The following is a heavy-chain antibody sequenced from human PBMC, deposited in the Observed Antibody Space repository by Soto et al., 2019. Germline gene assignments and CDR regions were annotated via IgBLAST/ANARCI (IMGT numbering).Heavy chain of an antibody. CDR2: ISGSGGST. Sequence: GGSLRLSCAASGFTFSSYAMSWVRQAPGKGLEWVSAISGSGGSTYYADSVKGRFTISRDNSKNTLYLQMNSLRAEDTAVYYCATPYSSSWSRGWFDPWGQGTLVTVSS. D-gene: IGHD6-13*01. CDR1: GFTFSSYA. J-gene: IGHJ5*02. V-gene: IGHV3-23*01. CDR3: ATPYSSSWSRGWFDP.